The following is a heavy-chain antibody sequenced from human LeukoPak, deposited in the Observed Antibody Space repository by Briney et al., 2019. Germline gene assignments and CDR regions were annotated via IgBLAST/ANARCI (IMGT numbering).Heavy chain of an antibody. CDR3: ARCYYDSSGYYYGAFDI. Sequence: KPSETLSLTCAVSGYSISSGYYWGWIRQPPGKGLEWIGSIYHSGSTYYNPSLKSRVTISVDTSKNQFSLKLSSVTAADTAVYYCARCYYDSSGYYYGAFDIWGQGTMVTVSS. D-gene: IGHD3-22*01. V-gene: IGHV4-38-2*01. CDR1: GYSISSGYY. J-gene: IGHJ3*02. CDR2: IYHSGST.